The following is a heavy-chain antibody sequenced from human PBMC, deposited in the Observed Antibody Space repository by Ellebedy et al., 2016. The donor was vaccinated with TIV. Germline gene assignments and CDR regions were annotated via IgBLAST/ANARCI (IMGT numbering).Heavy chain of an antibody. D-gene: IGHD3-22*01. CDR3: AKGRGGGSDSSAPRYYFDY. J-gene: IGHJ4*02. V-gene: IGHV3-23*01. CDR2: ISHTGSRT. CDR1: GFTFSSYA. Sequence: PGGSLRLSCVASGFTFSSYAMSWVRQAQGKGLEWVSTISHTGSRTYYADSVEGRFTISRDNSKKTLYLQMNSLRAEDTAIYYCAKGRGGGSDSSAPRYYFDYWGLGTLVTVSS.